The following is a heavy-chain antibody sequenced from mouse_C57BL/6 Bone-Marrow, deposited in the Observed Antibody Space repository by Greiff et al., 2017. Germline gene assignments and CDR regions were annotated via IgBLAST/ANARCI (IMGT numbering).Heavy chain of an antibody. CDR3: ASSTPGY. J-gene: IGHJ2*01. Sequence: VQLVESGPGLVQPSPSLSITCTVSGFSLTSYGVHWVRQSPGKGLEWLGVIWSGGSTAFNAGFIAKLSISKDNFKSQVFFKMNSLQADDTAIYYCASSTPGYWGQGTTLTVSS. CDR1: GFSLTSYG. V-gene: IGHV2-2*01. D-gene: IGHD2-1*01. CDR2: IWSGGST.